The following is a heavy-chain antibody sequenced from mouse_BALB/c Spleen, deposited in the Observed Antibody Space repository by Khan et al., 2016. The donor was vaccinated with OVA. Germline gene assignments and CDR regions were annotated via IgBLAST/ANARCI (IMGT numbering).Heavy chain of an antibody. Sequence: QVQLKESGPGLVAPSQSLSITCTVSGFSLTSDGVSWVRQPPGKGLEWLGVIWGDGSTNYHSALRSRLSIRKDNSKSQVFLKLDSLQTDDTATYNCAEQRVFSFDSWGQGTTLTVSS. V-gene: IGHV2-3*01. CDR2: IWGDGST. CDR1: GFSLTSDG. J-gene: IGHJ2*01. CDR3: AEQRVFSFDS.